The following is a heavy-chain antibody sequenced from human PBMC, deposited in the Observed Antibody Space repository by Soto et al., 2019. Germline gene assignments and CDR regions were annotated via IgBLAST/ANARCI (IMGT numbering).Heavy chain of an antibody. D-gene: IGHD2-2*01. CDR3: ARYCSSTSCQIRYGMDV. CDR1: GFTFSTFA. V-gene: IGHV3-23*01. CDR2: ISGTGGTT. Sequence: GGSLRLSCAASGFTFSTFAMSWVRQAPGKGLEWVSTISGTGGTTYYADSAKGRFTISRDNSKNTLYLQMNSLRAEDTAIYYCARYCSSTSCQIRYGMDVWGQGTTVTISS. J-gene: IGHJ6*02.